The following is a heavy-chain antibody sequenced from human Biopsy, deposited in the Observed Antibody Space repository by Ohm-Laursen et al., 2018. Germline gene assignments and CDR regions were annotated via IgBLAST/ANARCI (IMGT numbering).Heavy chain of an antibody. J-gene: IGHJ4*02. CDR3: ARGVRTTGWPYFDY. CDR1: GYSIIPSGPEN. Sequence: TLSLTCSLSGYSIIPSGPENWSWIRQPPGQGLQYIGFIYSGGNTNYNPSLRSRVTMSVDTSKNQFSLRLNSVTAADTAVYYCARGVRTTGWPYFDYWGQGILVTVSS. V-gene: IGHV4-61*01. CDR2: IYSGGNT. D-gene: IGHD2/OR15-2a*01.